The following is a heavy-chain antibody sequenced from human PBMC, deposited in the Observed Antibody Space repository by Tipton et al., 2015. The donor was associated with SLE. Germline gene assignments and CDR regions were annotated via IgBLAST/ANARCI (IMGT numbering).Heavy chain of an antibody. CDR2: ISAYNGNT. CDR1: GYTFTSYG. J-gene: IGHJ4*02. Sequence: QLVQSGAEVKKPGASVKVSCKASGYTFTSYGITWVRQAPGQGLEWMGWISAYNGNTNYAQKFQGRVTMTRDTSTSTVYMELSSLRSEDTAVYYCARVGSAGSIDYWGQGTLVTVSS. D-gene: IGHD6-19*01. CDR3: ARVGSAGSIDY. V-gene: IGHV1-18*04.